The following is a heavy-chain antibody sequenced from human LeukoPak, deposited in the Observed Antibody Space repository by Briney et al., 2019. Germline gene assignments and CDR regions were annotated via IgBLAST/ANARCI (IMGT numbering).Heavy chain of an antibody. D-gene: IGHD1-26*01. Sequence: GGSLRLSCEAFGFSFSSYNMDWVRQTPGKGLEWISSITTSSSYTFYADSVKGRFTISRDNARNSLYLQMNSLTAEDTAVYYCARDPYSGAYGDTYYYFMDVWGKGTTVTISS. J-gene: IGHJ6*03. CDR1: GFSFSSYN. CDR2: ITTSSSYT. CDR3: ARDPYSGAYGDTYYYFMDV. V-gene: IGHV3-21*01.